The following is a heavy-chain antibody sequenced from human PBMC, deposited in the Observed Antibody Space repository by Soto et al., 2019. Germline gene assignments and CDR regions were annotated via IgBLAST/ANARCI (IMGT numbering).Heavy chain of an antibody. CDR3: ARGKGMEENYYYYGLDI. CDR1: GYTFTGYY. Sequence: ASVKVSCKASGYTFTGYYIHWVRQAPGQSLEWMGWINGGTGQTKHSQRLQGRVNITRDTSASTAYMELSSLRSEDTAVYYCARGKGMEENYYYYGLDIWGQGTTVTVSS. CDR2: INGGTGQT. D-gene: IGHD1-1*01. J-gene: IGHJ6*02. V-gene: IGHV1-3*01.